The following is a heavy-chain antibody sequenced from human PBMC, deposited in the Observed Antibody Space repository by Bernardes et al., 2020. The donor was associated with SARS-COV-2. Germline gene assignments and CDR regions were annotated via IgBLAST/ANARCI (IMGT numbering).Heavy chain of an antibody. CDR2: IYPGDSDT. V-gene: IGHV5-51*01. Sequence: GESLKISCKGSGYSFTSYWIGWVRQMPGKGLEWMGIIYPGDSDTRYSPSFQGQVTISADKSISTAYLQWSSLKASDTAMYYCARLNWNYVGTYYYYYGMDVWGQGTTVTVSS. CDR1: GYSFTSYW. D-gene: IGHD1-7*01. CDR3: ARLNWNYVGTYYYYYGMDV. J-gene: IGHJ6*02.